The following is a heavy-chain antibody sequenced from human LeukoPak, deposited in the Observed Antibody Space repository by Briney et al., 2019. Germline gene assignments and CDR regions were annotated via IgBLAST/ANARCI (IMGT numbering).Heavy chain of an antibody. CDR3: AKDLYYGSSGPSV. V-gene: IGHV3-30*18. J-gene: IGHJ4*02. CDR2: ISHDGSNR. Sequence: PGGSLRLSCAGSGFTFSTYGMHWVRQAPGKGLEWVAVISHDGSNRYYGDSVKGRFTISRDNSKNTLHLQMSSLRAEDTAVYYCAKDLYYGSSGPSVWGGGTLVTVSS. D-gene: IGHD3-22*01. CDR1: GFTFSTYG.